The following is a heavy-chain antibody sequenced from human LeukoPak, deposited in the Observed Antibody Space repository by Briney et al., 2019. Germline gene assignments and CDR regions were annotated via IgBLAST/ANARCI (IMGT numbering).Heavy chain of an antibody. CDR3: ARHGIRDRFLYYFDY. Sequence: SETLSLTCTVSGGSISSYYWSWIRQPPGKGLEWIGYVYNSGSTNYNPSLKSRVTISVDTYKNQFSLKLSSVTAADTAVYYCARHGIRDRFLYYFDYWGQGTLVTVSS. D-gene: IGHD2-21*01. V-gene: IGHV4-59*08. CDR2: VYNSGST. CDR1: GGSISSYY. J-gene: IGHJ4*02.